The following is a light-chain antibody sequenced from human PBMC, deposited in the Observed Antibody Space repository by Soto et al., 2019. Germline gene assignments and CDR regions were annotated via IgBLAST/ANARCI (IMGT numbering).Light chain of an antibody. Sequence: QSVLTQPPSVSGAPGQRVTISCTGSSSNIGAGYDVHWYQQLPGTAPKLLIYGNSNRPSRVPDRFSGSKSGTSASLAITGLQAEDEADYYCQSYDRSLSGSVFGGGTTLTVL. CDR2: GNS. J-gene: IGLJ2*01. CDR1: SSNIGAGYD. CDR3: QSYDRSLSGSV. V-gene: IGLV1-40*01.